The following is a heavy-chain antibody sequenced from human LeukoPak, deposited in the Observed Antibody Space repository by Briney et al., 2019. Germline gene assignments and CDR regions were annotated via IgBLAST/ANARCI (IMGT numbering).Heavy chain of an antibody. CDR1: GFTVSSNY. D-gene: IGHD6-19*01. J-gene: IGHJ4*02. CDR2: ISSSSSYI. V-gene: IGHV3-21*01. CDR3: ARGADSGYSSGN. Sequence: PGGSLRLSCAASGFTVSSNYMSWVRQAPGKGLEWVSSISSSSSYIYYADSVKGRFTISRDNAKNTLYLQMNSLRAEDTAVYYCARGADSGYSSGNWGQGTLVSVSS.